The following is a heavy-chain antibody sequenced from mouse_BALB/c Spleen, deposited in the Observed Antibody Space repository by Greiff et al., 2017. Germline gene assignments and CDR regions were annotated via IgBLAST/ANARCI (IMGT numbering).Heavy chain of an antibody. D-gene: IGHD2-4*01. CDR1: GFTFSSYA. CDR2: ISSGGSYT. CDR3: ARVDYDYYFDY. V-gene: IGHV5-9-4*01. J-gene: IGHJ2*01. Sequence: EVKLQESGGGLVKPGGSLKLSCAASGFTFSSYAMSWVRQSPEKRLEWVAEISSGGSYTYYPDTVTGRFTISRDNAKNTLYLEMSSLRSEDTAMYYCARVDYDYYFDYWGQGTTLTVSS.